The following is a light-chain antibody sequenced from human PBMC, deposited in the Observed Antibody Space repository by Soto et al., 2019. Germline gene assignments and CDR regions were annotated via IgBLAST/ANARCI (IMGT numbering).Light chain of an antibody. Sequence: QLVLPQSPSASASLGASVKLTCTRSSGHSSYAIAWHQQQPEKGPRYLMKLNSDGSHSKGDGIPDRFSGSSSGAERYLTISSLQSEDEADYYCQTWGTGIRVFGGGTKLTVL. CDR2: LNSDGSH. J-gene: IGLJ3*02. CDR1: SGHSSYA. CDR3: QTWGTGIRV. V-gene: IGLV4-69*01.